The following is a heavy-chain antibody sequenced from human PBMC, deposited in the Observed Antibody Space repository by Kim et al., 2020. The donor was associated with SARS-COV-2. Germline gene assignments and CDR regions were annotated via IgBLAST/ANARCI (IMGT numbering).Heavy chain of an antibody. J-gene: IGHJ4*02. CDR1: GGSVSNYY. V-gene: IGHV4-4*07. Sequence: SETLSLTCTVSGGSVSNYYWSWIRQPAGKGLEWIGRLYTSGNTNHNPSLKSRVTMSVDTSKNQISLKLSSVTAADTAIYYCARGVYSGYDYTLWGQGTLVTVSS. CDR2: LYTSGNT. D-gene: IGHD5-12*01. CDR3: ARGVYSGYDYTL.